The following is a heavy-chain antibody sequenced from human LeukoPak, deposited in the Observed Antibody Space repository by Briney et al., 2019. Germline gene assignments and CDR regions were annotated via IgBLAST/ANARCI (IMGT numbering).Heavy chain of an antibody. J-gene: IGHJ3*02. Sequence: GGSLRLSCAASGFTFSSYSMNWVRQAPGKGLEWVSSTSSSSSYIYYADSVKGRFTISRDNAKNSLYLQMNSLRAEDTAVYYCARAVAATGYAFDIWGQGTMVTVSS. V-gene: IGHV3-21*01. CDR3: ARAVAATGYAFDI. CDR1: GFTFSSYS. D-gene: IGHD5-12*01. CDR2: TSSSSSYI.